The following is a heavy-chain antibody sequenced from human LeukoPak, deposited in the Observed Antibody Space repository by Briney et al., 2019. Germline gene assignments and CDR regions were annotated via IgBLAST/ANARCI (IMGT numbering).Heavy chain of an antibody. V-gene: IGHV4-30-4*08. CDR3: AREGLRAGTADY. J-gene: IGHJ4*02. D-gene: IGHD1-7*01. CDR1: GGSISSGDHY. CDR2: IYYSGST. Sequence: SETLSLTCTVSGGSISSGDHYWSWIRQPPGKGLEWIGYIYYSGSTYYNPSLKSRVTISVDTSKNQFSLKLSSVTAADTAVYYCAREGLRAGTADYWGQGTLVTVSS.